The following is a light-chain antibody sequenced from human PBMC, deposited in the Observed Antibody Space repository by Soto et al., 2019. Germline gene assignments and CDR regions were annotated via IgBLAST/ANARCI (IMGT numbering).Light chain of an antibody. J-gene: IGKJ1*01. Sequence: EIEMTQSPATLSVSPGERATLSCRASQSVSSNLAWYQQKPGQAPGLLIYGASTRATGIPARFSGTGSGTEFILTITNLQPEDFATYYCLQHTYIWSFGQGTKVDIK. CDR1: QSVSSN. V-gene: IGKV3-15*01. CDR3: LQHTYIWS. CDR2: GAS.